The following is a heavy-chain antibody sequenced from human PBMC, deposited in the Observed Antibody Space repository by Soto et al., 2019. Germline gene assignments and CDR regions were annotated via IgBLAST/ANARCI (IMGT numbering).Heavy chain of an antibody. Sequence: SETLSLTCAVSGGSISSSNFYWGWFRQPPGKGLEWIGSIHYGGSTYYNPSLKSRVTISVDTSKNQFSLNLSSVTAADTAVYYCAKDASCYSCGAWGQGALVTVSS. CDR1: GGSISSSNFY. D-gene: IGHD2-15*01. J-gene: IGHJ4*02. V-gene: IGHV4-39*01. CDR3: AKDASCYSCGA. CDR2: IHYGGST.